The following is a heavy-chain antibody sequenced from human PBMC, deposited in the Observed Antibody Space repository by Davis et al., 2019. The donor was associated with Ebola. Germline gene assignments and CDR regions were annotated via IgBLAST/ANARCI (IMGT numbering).Heavy chain of an antibody. J-gene: IGHJ4*02. CDR3: ARDGTPTTGNDY. D-gene: IGHD4-17*01. CDR1: AGTCISYA. Sequence: SLMVTCKASAGTCISYAMSWLRPPPGQGVEWMGRIIPILVRANYAQKFQGRVTITADKSTSTAYMELNSLTSEDTAVYYCARDGTPTTGNDYWGQGTLVTVSS. CDR2: IIPILVRA. V-gene: IGHV1-69*04.